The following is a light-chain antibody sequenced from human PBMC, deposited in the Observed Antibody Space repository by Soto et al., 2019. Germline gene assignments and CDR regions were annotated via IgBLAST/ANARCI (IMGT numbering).Light chain of an antibody. V-gene: IGKV3-15*01. CDR3: QQYNNWPPYT. Sequence: ETVMTQSPVTLSVSPGERATLSCRASQSVSTNLAWYQQKPGQAPRLLIYGASTRATGIPARFSGSGSGTEFTLSISSPQSEDFAVYYCQQYNNWPPYTFGLGTKLEI. J-gene: IGKJ2*01. CDR1: QSVSTN. CDR2: GAS.